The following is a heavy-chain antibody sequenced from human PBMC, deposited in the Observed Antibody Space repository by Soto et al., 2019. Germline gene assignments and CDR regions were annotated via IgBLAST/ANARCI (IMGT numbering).Heavy chain of an antibody. CDR2: ISGSGGST. D-gene: IGHD1-7*01. CDR3: AKGNSWSPALVLDI. V-gene: IGHV3-23*01. J-gene: IGHJ3*02. CDR1: GFGFTFSTSA. Sequence: GGSLRLSCAASGFGFTFSTSAMSWVRQAPGKGLEWVSAISGSGGSTYYADSVKGRFTISRDSSKNTLYLQMNSLRAEDTAVYYCAKGNSWSPALVLDIWGQGTMVTVSS.